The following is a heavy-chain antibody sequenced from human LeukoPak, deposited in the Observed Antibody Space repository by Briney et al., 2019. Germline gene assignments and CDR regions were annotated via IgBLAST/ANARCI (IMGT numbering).Heavy chain of an antibody. CDR2: INSNSGGT. J-gene: IGHJ6*04. D-gene: IGHD3-10*01. CDR1: GYTFSDYY. CDR3: ARDRARSESYPDV. V-gene: IGHV1-2*02. Sequence: GASVKVSCKASGYTFSDYYMHWVRQAPGQGLEWMGWINSNSGGTYYAQKFQGSVTMTRDTSISTVYMELRRLRSDDTAVYYCARDRARSESYPDVWGKGTTVTVSS.